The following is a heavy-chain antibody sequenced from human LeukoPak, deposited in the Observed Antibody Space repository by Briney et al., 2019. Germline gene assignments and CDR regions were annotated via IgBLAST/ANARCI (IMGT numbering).Heavy chain of an antibody. CDR2: INWDGTAT. D-gene: IGHD3-16*01. Sequence: GGSLRLSCAASGLTFDDFALTWVRQSPEKGLEWVSGINWDGTATGYADSVKGRFTISRDNAKNSLYLQMNSLRAEDSALYYCTRGGFGAHYYYYMDVRGKGTTVTVSS. CDR1: GLTFDDFA. V-gene: IGHV3-20*04. CDR3: TRGGFGAHYYYYMDV. J-gene: IGHJ6*03.